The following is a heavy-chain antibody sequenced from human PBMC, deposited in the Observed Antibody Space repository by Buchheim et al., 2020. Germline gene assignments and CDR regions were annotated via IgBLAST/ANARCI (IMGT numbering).Heavy chain of an antibody. CDR3: AKDRGTMIVVYWFDP. CDR1: GFTFSSYG. D-gene: IGHD3-22*01. Sequence: QVQLVESGGGVVQPGRSLRLSCAASGFTFSSYGMHWVRQAPGKGLEWVAVISYDGSNKYYADSVKGRFTISRDNSKNTLYLQMNSLRAEDTAVYYCAKDRGTMIVVYWFDPWGQGTL. V-gene: IGHV3-30*18. J-gene: IGHJ5*02. CDR2: ISYDGSNK.